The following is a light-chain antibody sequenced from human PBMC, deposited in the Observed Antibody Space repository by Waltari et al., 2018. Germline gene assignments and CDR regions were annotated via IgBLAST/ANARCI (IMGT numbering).Light chain of an antibody. J-gene: IGKJ4*01. Sequence: EIVMTPSPATLSVALGERATLYCRASQSVSSNLAWYQQKPGQAPRLLIYGASTRATGIPARFSGSGSGTEFTLTISSLQSEDFAVYYCQQYNNWPPLTFGGGTKVEIK. CDR1: QSVSSN. V-gene: IGKV3-15*01. CDR3: QQYNNWPPLT. CDR2: GAS.